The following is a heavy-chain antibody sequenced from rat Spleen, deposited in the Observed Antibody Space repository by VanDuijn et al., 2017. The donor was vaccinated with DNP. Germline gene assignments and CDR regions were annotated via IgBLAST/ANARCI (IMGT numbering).Heavy chain of an antibody. CDR2: ISASGGRI. D-gene: IGHD1-4*01. CDR1: GFTFSSYW. Sequence: EVQLVETGGGLVQPGRSLKLSCVGSGFTFSSYWMFWIRQAPGKGLEWIASISASGGRISYRDSVKGRFTISRDNAKSSLYLQMDSLRSEDTATYYRASLHGYNYWYFVFWGPGTMVTGSS. CDR3: ASLHGYNYWYFVF. V-gene: IGHV5-58*01. J-gene: IGHJ1*01.